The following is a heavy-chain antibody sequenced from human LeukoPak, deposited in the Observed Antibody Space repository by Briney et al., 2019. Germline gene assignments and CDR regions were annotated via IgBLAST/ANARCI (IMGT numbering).Heavy chain of an antibody. CDR2: ISGSGRNT. Sequence: GGSLRLSCVVSGFTFSTYAMSWVRQTPGKGLEWVAFISGSGRNTYYADSVKGRFTISRDNFRNTLSLQMNSLRPDDTAIYYCAKDEGVVLSTSFDFGHWGQGTLVAVSS. V-gene: IGHV3-23*01. J-gene: IGHJ4*02. CDR3: AKDEGVVLSTSFDFGH. D-gene: IGHD3-10*01. CDR1: GFTFSTYA.